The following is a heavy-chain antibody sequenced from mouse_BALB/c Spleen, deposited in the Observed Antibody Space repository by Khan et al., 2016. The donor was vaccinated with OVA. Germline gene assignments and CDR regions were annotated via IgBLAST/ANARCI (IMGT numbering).Heavy chain of an antibody. CDR3: TRNRIDY. CDR1: GYTFTSYW. Sequence: QIQLVQSGAELAKPGASVKMSCKASGYTFTSYWMHWVKQRPGRGLEWIGYINPSAGYTDYNQKFKDKATLTADQSSSTAYLQLSSLTSEDSAVYYGTRNRIDYGGKDTTLTVSS. V-gene: IGHV1-7*01. CDR2: INPSAGYT. J-gene: IGHJ2*01.